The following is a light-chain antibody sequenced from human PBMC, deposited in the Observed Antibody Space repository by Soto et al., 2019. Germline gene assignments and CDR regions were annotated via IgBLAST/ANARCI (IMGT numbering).Light chain of an antibody. V-gene: IGKV3-20*01. CDR1: QRVSSGY. CDR3: QQYHTSPVT. Sequence: EIVLTQSPGTLSLSPGERATLSCRASQRVSSGYLAWYQQKPGQTPRLLIYGASGRATGIPDRFSGSGSGTDFTLTINRLEPEDFAVYYCQQYHTSPVTFGQGTKVDIK. CDR2: GAS. J-gene: IGKJ1*01.